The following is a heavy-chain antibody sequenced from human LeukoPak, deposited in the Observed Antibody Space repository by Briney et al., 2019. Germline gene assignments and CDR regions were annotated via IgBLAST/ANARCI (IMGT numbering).Heavy chain of an antibody. CDR1: GGSVSSRTHY. V-gene: IGHV4-39*07. Sequence: SETLSLTCSVSGGSVSSRTHYWAWIRQPPGKGLEWIGSINYSGKLTFNPSLKSRVTVSIDTSKNQFSLTLSYVTAADTAVYYCARDFGDWRTDYWGQGTLVTLSS. CDR2: INYSGKL. CDR3: ARDFGDWRTDY. J-gene: IGHJ4*02. D-gene: IGHD2-21*02.